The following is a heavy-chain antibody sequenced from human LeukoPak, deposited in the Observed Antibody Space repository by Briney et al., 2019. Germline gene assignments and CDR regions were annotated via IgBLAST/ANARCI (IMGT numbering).Heavy chain of an antibody. CDR1: GYSISSGYY. V-gene: IGHV4-38-2*01. J-gene: IGHJ4*02. Sequence: SGTLSLTCAVSGYSISSGYYWGWIRQPPGKGLEWIGSIYHSGSTYYNPSLKSRVTISVDTSKNQFSLKLSSVTAADTAVYYCARLRGYFDYWGQGTLVTVSS. CDR2: IYHSGST. D-gene: IGHD1-26*01. CDR3: ARLRGYFDY.